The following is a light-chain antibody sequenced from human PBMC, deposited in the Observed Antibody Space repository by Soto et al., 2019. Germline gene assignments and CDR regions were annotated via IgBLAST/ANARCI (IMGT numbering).Light chain of an antibody. V-gene: IGKV3-20*01. CDR2: GAS. Sequence: EIVLTQSPGTLSLSPGERASLSCRASQSVRSSSLAWYQQKPGQPPRLLIYGASSRATGNPDRFSGSGSGTDFTLTISRLEPEDFAVYFCQQYGDSPDTDRWTFGPGTKV. CDR1: QSVRSSS. CDR3: QQYGDSPDTDRWT. J-gene: IGKJ1*01.